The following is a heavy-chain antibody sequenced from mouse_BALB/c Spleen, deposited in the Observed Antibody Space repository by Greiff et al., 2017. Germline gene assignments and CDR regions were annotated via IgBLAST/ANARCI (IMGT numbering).Heavy chain of an antibody. V-gene: IGHV1-5*01. CDR2: IYPGNSDT. J-gene: IGHJ3*01. D-gene: IGHD1-2*01. CDR1: GYTFTSYW. Sequence: EQLKESGTVLARPGASVKMSCKASGYTFTSYWMHWVKQRPGQGLEWIGAIYPGNSDTSYNQKFKGKAKLTAVTSTSTAYMELSSLTNEDSAVYYCTKSHYGVAWFAYWGQGTLVTVSA. CDR3: TKSHYGVAWFAY.